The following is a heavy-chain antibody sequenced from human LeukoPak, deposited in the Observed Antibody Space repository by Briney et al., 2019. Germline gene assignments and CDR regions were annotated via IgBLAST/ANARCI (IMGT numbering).Heavy chain of an antibody. V-gene: IGHV4-31*03. Sequence: SQTLSLTCTVSGGSITSAGYYWNWIRQHPGKGLEWIGFIYYNGTTYYNPSLKSRVTISLDTSKNHFSLRLISVTAADTAVYYGARGSQQLGYWGQGTLVTVSS. CDR1: GGSITSAGYY. J-gene: IGHJ4*02. CDR3: ARGSQQLGY. D-gene: IGHD6-13*01. CDR2: IYYNGTT.